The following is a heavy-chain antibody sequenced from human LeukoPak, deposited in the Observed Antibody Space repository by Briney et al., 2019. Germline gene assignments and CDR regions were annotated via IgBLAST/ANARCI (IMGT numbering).Heavy chain of an antibody. D-gene: IGHD6-19*01. CDR2: MNPNSGNT. CDR3: TRGSSGRRDN. CDR1: GYTLTSCD. Sequence: ASVKVSCKASGYTLTSCDINGVRPATGQGLEWMGWMNPNSGNTGYGQSFQGRITMTRDISIGTAYMELSNLTSEDTAIYYCTRGSSGRRDNWGQGTLVTVSA. J-gene: IGHJ4*02. V-gene: IGHV1-8*01.